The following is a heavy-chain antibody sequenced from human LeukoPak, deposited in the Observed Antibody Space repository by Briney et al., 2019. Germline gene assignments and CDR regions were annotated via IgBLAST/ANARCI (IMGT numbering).Heavy chain of an antibody. CDR2: IYGGGTT. CDR3: AKRGDSRGYYYD. Sequence: GGSLRLSCAASGFTFSSYAMHWVRQAPGKGLEWVSVIYGGGTTYYADSVTGRFAVSRDNSKNTLYLQMNSLRVEDTAVYYCAKRGDSRGYYYDWGQGTLVTVSS. V-gene: IGHV3-66*01. CDR1: GFTFSSYA. J-gene: IGHJ4*02. D-gene: IGHD3-22*01.